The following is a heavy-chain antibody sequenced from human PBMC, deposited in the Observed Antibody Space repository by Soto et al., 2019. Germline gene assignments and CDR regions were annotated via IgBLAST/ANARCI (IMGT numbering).Heavy chain of an antibody. D-gene: IGHD3-22*01. J-gene: IGHJ4*02. V-gene: IGHV1-69*13. CDR3: ARDRYYDGVGYHYESAY. CDR1: GVDFINYG. Sequence: SVKVSCKASGVDFINYGISWVRQAPGQGLEWMGGIIPIFRSANYAQKFQGRVTIAADESTTTAYMELTTLTSEDTAVYYCARDRYYDGVGYHYESAYWGQGTLVTVSS. CDR2: IIPIFRSA.